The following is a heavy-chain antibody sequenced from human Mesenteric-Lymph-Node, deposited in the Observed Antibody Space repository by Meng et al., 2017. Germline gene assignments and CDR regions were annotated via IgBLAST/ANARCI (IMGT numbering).Heavy chain of an antibody. Sequence: EVQLGEAGGGLGQPGGSLRLSCAASGFTFTDHYMDWVRQAPGKGLEWVGRITNTPNRYPTNYAASVKGRFTISRDDSKNSLYLEMNSLKIEDTAVYYCARDTSTSLDYWGQGALVTVSS. D-gene: IGHD2/OR15-2a*01. J-gene: IGHJ4*02. CDR3: ARDTSTSLDY. V-gene: IGHV3-72*01. CDR1: GFTFTDHY. CDR2: ITNTPNRYPT.